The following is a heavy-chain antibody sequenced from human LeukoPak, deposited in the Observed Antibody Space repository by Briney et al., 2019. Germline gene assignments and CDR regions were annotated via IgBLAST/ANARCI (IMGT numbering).Heavy chain of an antibody. J-gene: IGHJ4*02. Sequence: QAGGSLRLSCAASGFTFDDYAMHWVRQAPGKGLEWVSGISWNSGSIGYADSVKGRFTISRDNSKNTLYLQMNSLRAEDTAVYYCTRSLAFCGSGCYRPADSWGQGTLVTVSS. CDR2: ISWNSGSI. CDR3: TRSLAFCGSGCYRPADS. V-gene: IGHV3-9*01. D-gene: IGHD2-21*02. CDR1: GFTFDDYA.